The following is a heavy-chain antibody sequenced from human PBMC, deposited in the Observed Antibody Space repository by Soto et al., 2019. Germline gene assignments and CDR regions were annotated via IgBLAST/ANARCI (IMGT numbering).Heavy chain of an antibody. Sequence: SETLSLTCTVSGGSMSSYYWSWIRQPAGKGLEWIGRIYASGITNYKPPLKSRVTMSVDTSKNQFSLKLTSVTAADTAVYYCARNPYYYDSSGYYLGAFDIWGQGTMVTVSS. CDR3: ARNPYYYDSSGYYLGAFDI. CDR1: GGSMSSYY. D-gene: IGHD3-22*01. V-gene: IGHV4-4*07. CDR2: IYASGIT. J-gene: IGHJ3*02.